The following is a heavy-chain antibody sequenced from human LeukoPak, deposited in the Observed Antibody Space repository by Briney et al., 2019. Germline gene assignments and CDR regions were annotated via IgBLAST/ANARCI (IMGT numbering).Heavy chain of an antibody. CDR2: IYPRNGST. CDR3: ARDQEGFDY. CDR1: GYTFTSNY. V-gene: IGHV1-46*01. Sequence: ASVKVSCKASGYTFTSNYIHWVRQAPGQGLEWMGMIYPRNGSTSYAQKFQDRVTVTRDTSTSTVHMELSGLRSEDTAVYYCARDQEGFDYWGQGTQVTVSS. J-gene: IGHJ4*02.